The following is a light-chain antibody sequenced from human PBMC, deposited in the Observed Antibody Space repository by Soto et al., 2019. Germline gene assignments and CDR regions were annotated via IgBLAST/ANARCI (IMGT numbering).Light chain of an antibody. CDR2: EVS. V-gene: IGLV2-8*01. J-gene: IGLJ2*01. CDR1: SSDVGGYNY. CDR3: SSYAASNNLGV. Sequence: QSALTQPPSASGSPGQSVTISCIGTSSDVGGYNYVSWYQQHPGKAPKLMIYEVSKRPSGVPDRFSGSKSGNTASLTVSGFQAEDEADYYCSSYAASNNLGVFGGGTKLTVL.